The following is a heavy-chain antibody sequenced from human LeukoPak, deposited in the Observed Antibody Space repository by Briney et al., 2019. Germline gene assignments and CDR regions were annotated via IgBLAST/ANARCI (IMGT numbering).Heavy chain of an antibody. CDR1: GFIFSSYC. J-gene: IGHJ3*02. Sequence: PGGSLRLSCAASGFIFSSYCITWVRQAPGRGLVWVSSISSSSSYIYYAESLKGRFTLSRDNAKNSLYLQMNSLRAEDTAVYFCARDRIIYGDYGDAFDIWGQGTMVTVSS. V-gene: IGHV3-21*01. D-gene: IGHD4-17*01. CDR3: ARDRIIYGDYGDAFDI. CDR2: ISSSSSYI.